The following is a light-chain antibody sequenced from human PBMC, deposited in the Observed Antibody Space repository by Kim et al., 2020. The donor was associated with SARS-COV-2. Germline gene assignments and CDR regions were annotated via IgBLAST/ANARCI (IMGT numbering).Light chain of an antibody. CDR2: DKN. CDR3: NSRDSSGNHWV. CDR1: SFRTYY. Sequence: LGQTVRITCPSDSFRTYYANWYQRKPGQAPLLVIFDKNNRPSGIPDRFSGSRSGNTASLTITGAQAEDEADYFCNSRDSSGNHWVFGGGTQLTVL. J-gene: IGLJ3*02. V-gene: IGLV3-19*01.